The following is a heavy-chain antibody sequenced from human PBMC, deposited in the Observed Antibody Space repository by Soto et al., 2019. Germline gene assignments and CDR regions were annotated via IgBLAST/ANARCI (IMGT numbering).Heavy chain of an antibody. V-gene: IGHV1-69*12. CDR1: GGTFRTES. CDR3: ARGHEVGGNSDAIDI. CDR2: IIPVFGTS. J-gene: IGHJ3*02. D-gene: IGHD2-21*01. Sequence: QVQLVQSGAEVKKPGSSVKVSCKASGGTFRTESINWVRQAPGRGLEWMGGIIPVFGTSDYAQKFQGRVKIPADESTITAYMEPSSLRSDDAAVYYCARGHEVGGNSDAIDIWGQGTMVTVSS.